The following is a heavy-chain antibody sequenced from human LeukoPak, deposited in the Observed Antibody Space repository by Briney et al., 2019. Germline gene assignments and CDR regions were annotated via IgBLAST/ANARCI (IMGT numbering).Heavy chain of an antibody. D-gene: IGHD2-2*02. J-gene: IGHJ4*02. CDR1: GFTFSSYG. Sequence: GGSLRLSCAASGFTFSSYGMHWVRQAPGKGLEWVAVIWYDGSNKYYADSVKGRFTISRDNSKNTLYLQMNSLRAEDTAVYYCAKGRYCSSTSCYNYYFDYWGQGTLVTVSS. V-gene: IGHV3-30*02. CDR2: IWYDGSNK. CDR3: AKGRYCSSTSCYNYYFDY.